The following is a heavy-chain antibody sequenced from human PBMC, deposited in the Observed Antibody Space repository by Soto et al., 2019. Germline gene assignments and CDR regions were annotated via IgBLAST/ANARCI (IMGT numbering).Heavy chain of an antibody. CDR2: IYPGDSDT. CDR3: ASSSWYSRNAFDI. D-gene: IGHD6-13*01. V-gene: IGHV5-51*01. J-gene: IGHJ3*02. Sequence: PGESLKISCKGSGYSFTSYWIGWVRQMPGKGLEWMGIIYPGDSDTRYSPSFQGQVTISADKSISTAYLKWSSLKASDTAMYYCASSSWYSRNAFDIWGQGTMVTVSS. CDR1: GYSFTSYW.